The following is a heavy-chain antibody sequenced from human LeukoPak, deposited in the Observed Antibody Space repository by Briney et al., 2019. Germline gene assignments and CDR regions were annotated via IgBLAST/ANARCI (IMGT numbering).Heavy chain of an antibody. Sequence: PGGSLRLSCAASGFTFSDYYMSWIRQAPGKGLEWVSYISSSGSTIYYADSVKGRFTISRDNAKNSLYLQMNSLRAEDTAVYYCARLRRYFDSSPDYWGQGTLVTVSS. CDR3: ARLRRYFDSSPDY. J-gene: IGHJ4*02. V-gene: IGHV3-11*01. D-gene: IGHD3-9*01. CDR2: ISSSGSTI. CDR1: GFTFSDYY.